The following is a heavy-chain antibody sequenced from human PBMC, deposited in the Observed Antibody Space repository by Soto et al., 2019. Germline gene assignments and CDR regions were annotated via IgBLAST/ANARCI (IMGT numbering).Heavy chain of an antibody. J-gene: IGHJ4*01. CDR2: VNHSGTS. Sequence: QVLPQESGPRLVQPAGTLALTCGVSDNSNRRRYWWPWIGRRPGRLRQWIGEVNHSGTSNYNPSLKCRVTISIDNSTIPFSLAMTSDTAAATAVYYCARYTLGRHYLSQRTPVTVSS. D-gene: IGHD2-2*02. CDR3: ARYTLGRHY. V-gene: IGHV4-4*02. CDR1: DNSNRRRYW.